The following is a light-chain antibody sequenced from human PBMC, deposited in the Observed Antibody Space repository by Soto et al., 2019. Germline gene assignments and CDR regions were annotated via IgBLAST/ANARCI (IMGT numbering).Light chain of an antibody. CDR1: SSNIGSNY. CDR2: RHN. V-gene: IGLV1-47*01. J-gene: IGLJ2*01. CDR3: AAWDDSLV. Sequence: QPVLTQPPSASGTPGQRVTISCSGSSSNIGSNYVYWYQQLPGTAPKLLIYRHNQRPSGVPDRFSGSKSGTSASLAISGLRSEDEADYYCAAWDDSLVFGGGTKLTVL.